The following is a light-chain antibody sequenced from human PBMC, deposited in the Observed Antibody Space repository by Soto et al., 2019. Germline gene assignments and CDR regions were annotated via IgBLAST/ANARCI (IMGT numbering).Light chain of an antibody. Sequence: DIQMTQSPSSLSASVGDRVTITCQASQDISTYLNWYQQKSGKAPKLLIYDASNLETGVPSRFSGSGSGTDFTFTISSLQPEDIATYYCQQYDNLLPLTFGGGTKVEIK. CDR3: QQYDNLLPLT. V-gene: IGKV1-33*01. J-gene: IGKJ4*01. CDR2: DAS. CDR1: QDISTY.